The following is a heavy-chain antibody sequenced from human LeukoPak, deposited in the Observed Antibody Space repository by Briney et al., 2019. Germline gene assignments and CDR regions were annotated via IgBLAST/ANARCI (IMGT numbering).Heavy chain of an antibody. D-gene: IGHD1-26*01. CDR2: ISSSNSYT. V-gene: IGHV3-11*05. Sequence: GGSLRLSCAASGFTFSDYYMSWIRQAPGKGLEWVSYISSSNSYTNYADSVKGRFTISRDNAKNSLYLQMNSLRAEDTAVYYCARVDGGSYHFDYWGQRTLVTVSS. CDR1: GFTFSDYY. J-gene: IGHJ4*02. CDR3: ARVDGGSYHFDY.